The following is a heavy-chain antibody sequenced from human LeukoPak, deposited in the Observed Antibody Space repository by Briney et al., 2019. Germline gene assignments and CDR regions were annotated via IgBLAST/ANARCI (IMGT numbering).Heavy chain of an antibody. D-gene: IGHD6-19*01. J-gene: IGHJ4*02. CDR3: ARIAVAGTEVGY. CDR1: GYSISSGYY. CDR2: IYYSGST. V-gene: IGHV4-38-2*02. Sequence: PSETLSLTCTVSGYSISSGYYWGWIRQPPGKGLEWIGSIYYSGSTYYNPSLKSRVTISVDTSKNQFSLKLSSVTAADTAVYYCARIAVAGTEVGYWGQGTLVTVSS.